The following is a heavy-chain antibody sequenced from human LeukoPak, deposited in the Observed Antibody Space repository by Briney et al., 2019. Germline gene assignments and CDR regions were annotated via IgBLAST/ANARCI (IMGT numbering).Heavy chain of an antibody. V-gene: IGHV5-51*01. D-gene: IGHD6-13*01. J-gene: IGHJ2*01. CDR2: IYPGDSDT. CDR1: GYSFTSYW. CDR3: ARSSSPPHWYFDL. Sequence: GESLKISCKGSGYSFTSYWIGWVRQMPGKGLEWMGIIYPGDSDTRYSPSFQGQVTISADKSISTAYLQWSSLKASDTAMYYCARSSSPPHWYFDLWGSGTLVTVSS.